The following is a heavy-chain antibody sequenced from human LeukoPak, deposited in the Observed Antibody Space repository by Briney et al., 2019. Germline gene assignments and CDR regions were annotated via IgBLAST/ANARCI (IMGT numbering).Heavy chain of an antibody. CDR1: GGSITSYY. Sequence: SETLSLTCTVSGGSITSYYWSWIRQPPGKGLEWIGYIYYSGSTNYNPSLKSRVTISVDTSKNQFSLKLSSVTAADTAVYYCARVFPSDSSGWYSPFDYWGQGTLVTVSS. CDR2: IYYSGST. D-gene: IGHD6-19*01. CDR3: ARVFPSDSSGWYSPFDY. J-gene: IGHJ4*02. V-gene: IGHV4-59*01.